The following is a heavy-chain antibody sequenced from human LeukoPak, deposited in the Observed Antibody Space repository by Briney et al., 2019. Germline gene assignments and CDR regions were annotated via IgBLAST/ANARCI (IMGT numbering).Heavy chain of an antibody. D-gene: IGHD3-16*01. J-gene: IGHJ4*02. V-gene: IGHV3-66*01. CDR2: IYSDGTI. Sequence: PGGSLRLSCAASGFTVSSNNMSWVRQAPGKGLEWVSVIYSDGTISYADSVKGRFTISRDNSENTLYLQMNTLRVEDTAVYYCAREVGGGASGQWGQGTLVTVSS. CDR3: AREVGGGASGQ. CDR1: GFTVSSNN.